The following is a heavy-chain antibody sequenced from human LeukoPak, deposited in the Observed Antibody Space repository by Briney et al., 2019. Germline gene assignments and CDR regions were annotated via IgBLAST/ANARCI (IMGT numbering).Heavy chain of an antibody. CDR1: GFTFSSYA. V-gene: IGHV3-30*04. D-gene: IGHD6-19*01. CDR2: ISYDGSNK. J-gene: IGHJ3*02. CDR3: ARHRRIAVAVDAFGI. Sequence: PGGSLRLSCAASGFTFSSYAMHWVRQAPGKGLEWVAVISYDGSNKYYADSVKGRFTISRDNSKNTLYLQMNSLRAEDTAVYYCARHRRIAVAVDAFGIWGQGTMVTVSS.